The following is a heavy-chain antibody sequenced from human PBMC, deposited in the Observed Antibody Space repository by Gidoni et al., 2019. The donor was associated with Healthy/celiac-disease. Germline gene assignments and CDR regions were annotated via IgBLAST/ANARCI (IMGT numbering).Heavy chain of an antibody. CDR3: TTGGAARPYLDYGMDV. CDR1: AFTFINAC. D-gene: IGHD6-6*01. Sequence: EVQLVASGGGLVMPGGSLNTPCSASAFTFINACLNWVRQAPGKGLEWVGRIKSKTDGGTTDYAAPVKGRFTISRDDSKNTLYLQMNSLKTEDTAVYYCTTGGAARPYLDYGMDVWGQGTTVTVSS. CDR2: IKSKTDGGTT. V-gene: IGHV3-15*07. J-gene: IGHJ6*02.